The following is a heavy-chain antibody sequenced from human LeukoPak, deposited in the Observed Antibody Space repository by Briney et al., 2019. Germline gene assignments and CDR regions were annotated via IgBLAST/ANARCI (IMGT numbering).Heavy chain of an antibody. D-gene: IGHD2-21*02. V-gene: IGHV1-2*02. Sequence: ASVKVSCKASGYIFTGYYMHWVRQASGQGLEWMGWINPNSGGTNYAQKFQGRVTMTRDTSISTAYMELSRLRSDDTAVYYCARVAYCGGDCYSIDYWGQGTLVTVSS. J-gene: IGHJ4*02. CDR3: ARVAYCGGDCYSIDY. CDR2: INPNSGGT. CDR1: GYIFTGYY.